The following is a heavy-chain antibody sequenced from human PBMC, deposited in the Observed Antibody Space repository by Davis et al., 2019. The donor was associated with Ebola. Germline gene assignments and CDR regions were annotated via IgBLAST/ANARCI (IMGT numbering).Heavy chain of an antibody. V-gene: IGHV4-39*07. CDR3: ARDRTHWLIGEEWFDP. D-gene: IGHD6-19*01. J-gene: IGHJ5*02. CDR2: ISYTGSP. CDR1: GGSVTSPSHY. Sequence: PSETLSLTCSVSGGSVTSPSHYWGWIRQPPGKGLEWIATISYTGSPYLNPSLKSRVTMSLDTSNNQFSLRLTSVTAADTAGYYCARDRTHWLIGEEWFDPWGQGTLVTGSS.